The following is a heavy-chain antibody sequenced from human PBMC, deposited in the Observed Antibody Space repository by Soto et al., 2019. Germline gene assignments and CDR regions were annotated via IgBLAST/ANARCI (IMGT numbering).Heavy chain of an antibody. D-gene: IGHD3-16*01. J-gene: IGHJ6*02. CDR1: GFTFSNHS. V-gene: IGHV3-7*03. CDR3: AKAVGGYYYGMDV. Sequence: GSLRLSCAASGFTFSNHSMNWVRQTPGKGLEWVANIKQDGSEKYYVDSVKGRFTTSRDNSKNSLYLQMNSLRPEDTAVYYCAKAVGGYYYGMDVWGQGTTVTVSS. CDR2: IKQDGSEK.